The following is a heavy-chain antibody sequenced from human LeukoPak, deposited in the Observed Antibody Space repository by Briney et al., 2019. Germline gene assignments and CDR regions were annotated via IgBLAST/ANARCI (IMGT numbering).Heavy chain of an antibody. J-gene: IGHJ4*02. CDR3: AKVVRYYYDSSGSALEN. V-gene: IGHV3-30*02. CDR1: GFTFSTYG. Sequence: GGSLRLSCAASGFTFSTYGMHWVRQAPGKGLVWVAFIRYDGSTTYYADSVKGRFTISRDNSKNTLYLQMNSRRAEDTAMYYCAKVVRYYYDSSGSALENWGQGTLVTVSS. D-gene: IGHD3-22*01. CDR2: IRYDGSTT.